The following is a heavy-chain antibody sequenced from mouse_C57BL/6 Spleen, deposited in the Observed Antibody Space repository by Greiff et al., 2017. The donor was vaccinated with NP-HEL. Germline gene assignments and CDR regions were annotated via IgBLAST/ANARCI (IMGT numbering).Heavy chain of an antibody. D-gene: IGHD1-1*01. Sequence: QVQLQQSGPELVKPGASVKISCKASGYAFSSSWMNWVKQRPGKGLEWIGRIYPGDGDTNYNGKFKGKATLTADKSSSTSYMQLSRLTSDDSAVYFCAKDEIYYYGNSPLLNFDVWGTGTTVTVSS. CDR2: IYPGDGDT. CDR3: AKDEIYYYGNSPLLNFDV. J-gene: IGHJ1*03. V-gene: IGHV1-82*01. CDR1: GYAFSSSW.